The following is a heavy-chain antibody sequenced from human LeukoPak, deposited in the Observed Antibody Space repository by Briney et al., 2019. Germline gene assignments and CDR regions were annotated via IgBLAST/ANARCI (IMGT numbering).Heavy chain of an antibody. CDR2: ISSSSSTI. J-gene: IGHJ4*02. D-gene: IGHD6-6*01. CDR3: ARDNNYSSSSFDY. V-gene: IGHV3-48*01. Sequence: PGGSLRLSCAASGFTFSSYSMNWVRQAPGKGLEWVSYISSSSSTIYYADSVKGRFTISRDNAKNSLYLQMNSLRAEDTAVYYCARDNNYSSSSFDYWGQGTLVTVSS. CDR1: GFTFSSYS.